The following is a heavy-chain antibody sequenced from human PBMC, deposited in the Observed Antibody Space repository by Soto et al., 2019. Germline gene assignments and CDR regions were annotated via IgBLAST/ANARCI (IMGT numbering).Heavy chain of an antibody. Sequence: PGGSLRLSCAASGFTFSSYAMHWVRQAPGKGLEWVAVISYDGSNKYYADSVKGRFTISRDNSKNTLYLQMNSLRAEDTAVYYCARANPGVGYSGYESYYYYYGMDVWGQGTTVTV. CDR1: GFTFSSYA. CDR2: ISYDGSNK. J-gene: IGHJ6*02. V-gene: IGHV3-30-3*01. CDR3: ARANPGVGYSGYESYYYYYGMDV. D-gene: IGHD5-12*01.